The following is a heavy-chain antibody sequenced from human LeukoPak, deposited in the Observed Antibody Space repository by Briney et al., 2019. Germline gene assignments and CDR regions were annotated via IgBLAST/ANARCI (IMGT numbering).Heavy chain of an antibody. D-gene: IGHD2-2*01. Sequence: KSGGSLRLSCAASGFTFSSHWMHWVRQAPGKGLVWVSAISGSDGSTYYADSVKGRFTISRDDSQNTLYLQMNSLSAEDTAVYYCAKVETSGGANCYALDYWGQGTLVTVSS. CDR1: GFTFSSHW. V-gene: IGHV3-23*01. CDR2: ISGSDGST. CDR3: AKVETSGGANCYALDY. J-gene: IGHJ4*02.